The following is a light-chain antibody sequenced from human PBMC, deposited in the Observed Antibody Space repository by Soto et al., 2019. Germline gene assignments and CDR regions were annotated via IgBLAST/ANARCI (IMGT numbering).Light chain of an antibody. Sequence: DIQMTQSPSTLSASVGDRVTITCRASQSISSWLAWYQQKPGKAPKLLIYEASSLQSRVPSRFSGCGSGSEVTITSSSLQPDEFATYYCQQYHYYWTFGQGTKVEIK. CDR1: QSISSW. CDR3: QQYHYYWT. CDR2: EAS. J-gene: IGKJ1*01. V-gene: IGKV1-5*03.